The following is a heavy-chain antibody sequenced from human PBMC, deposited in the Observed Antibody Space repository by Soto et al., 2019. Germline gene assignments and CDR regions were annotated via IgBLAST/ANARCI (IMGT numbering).Heavy chain of an antibody. CDR2: IYYSGST. Sequence: SETLSLTCTVSGGSISSYYWSWIRQPPGKGLEWIGYIYYSGSTNYNPSLKSRVTISVDTSKNQFSLKLSSVTAADTAVYYCARDLRLRYRFDGMDVWGQGTTVTVSS. D-gene: IGHD3-16*02. CDR1: GGSISSYY. V-gene: IGHV4-59*01. CDR3: ARDLRLRYRFDGMDV. J-gene: IGHJ6*02.